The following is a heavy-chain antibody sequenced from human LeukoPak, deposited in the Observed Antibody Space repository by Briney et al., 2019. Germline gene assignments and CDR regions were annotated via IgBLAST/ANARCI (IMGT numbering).Heavy chain of an antibody. V-gene: IGHV1-69*13. Sequence: SVKVSCKASGGTFSSYAISWVRQAPGQGLEWMGGIIPIFGTANYAQKFQGRVTITADESTSTAYMELSSLRSEDTAVYYCARDRGYYGSGSSDAFDIWGQGTMVTVSS. D-gene: IGHD3-10*01. J-gene: IGHJ3*02. CDR1: GGTFSSYA. CDR2: IIPIFGTA. CDR3: ARDRGYYGSGSSDAFDI.